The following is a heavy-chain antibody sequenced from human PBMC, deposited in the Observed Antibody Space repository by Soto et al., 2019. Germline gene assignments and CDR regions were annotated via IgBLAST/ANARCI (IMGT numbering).Heavy chain of an antibody. D-gene: IGHD3-22*01. Sequence: GGSPRLSCAASGFTVSSNYMSWVRQAPGKGLEWVSVIYSGGSTYYADSVKGRFTISRDNSKNTLYLQINSLRAEDTAVYYCARDPGWYYYDSSGYYFLLHGMDVWGQGTTVTVSS. CDR3: ARDPGWYYYDSSGYYFLLHGMDV. CDR2: IYSGGST. V-gene: IGHV3-66*01. CDR1: GFTVSSNY. J-gene: IGHJ6*02.